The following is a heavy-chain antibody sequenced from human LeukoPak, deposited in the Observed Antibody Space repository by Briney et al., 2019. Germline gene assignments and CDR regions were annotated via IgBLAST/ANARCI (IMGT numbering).Heavy chain of an antibody. CDR1: GIIFSDFC. D-gene: IGHD2-15*01. CDR3: AKATCSGASCFSNSRDAFDI. V-gene: IGHV3-33*06. Sequence: GGSLRLSCAASGIIFSDFCMHWVRQAPGKGLEWVSIILYDGSNKYYADSVKGRFTISRDNSQNTMYLQMNSLRVEDTAVYYCAKATCSGASCFSNSRDAFDIWGQGTMVTVSS. J-gene: IGHJ3*02. CDR2: ILYDGSNK.